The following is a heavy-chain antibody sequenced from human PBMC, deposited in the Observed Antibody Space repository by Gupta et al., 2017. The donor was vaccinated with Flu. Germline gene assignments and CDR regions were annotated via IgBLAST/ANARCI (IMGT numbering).Heavy chain of an antibody. CDR3: ARDFSTGLSSGMDV. D-gene: IGHD2-8*02. V-gene: IGHV4-59*01. Sequence: QVQLQESGPGLVKPSETLSLTCTVSGGSISSYYWSWIRQPPGKGLEWIGYIYYSGSTNYNPSLKSRVTISVDTSKNQFSLKLSSVTAADTAVYYCARDFSTGLSSGMDVGGQGTTVTVSS. J-gene: IGHJ6*02. CDR1: GGSISSYY. CDR2: IYYSGST.